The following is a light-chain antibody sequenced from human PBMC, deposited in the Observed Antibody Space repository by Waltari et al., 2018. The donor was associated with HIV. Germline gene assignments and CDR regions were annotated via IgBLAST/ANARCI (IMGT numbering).Light chain of an antibody. J-gene: IGKJ2*01. V-gene: IGKV1-5*03. CDR1: QSIGNA. CDR2: WAS. Sequence: DIQMTQSPSTLSASVGDRVTITCRASQSIGNAVSWYQQKPGKTPNLLISWASSLQSGVPSRFSGSGSETEFTLTISSLQPDDFATYYCQQYKQFANFGQGTRLEIK. CDR3: QQYKQFAN.